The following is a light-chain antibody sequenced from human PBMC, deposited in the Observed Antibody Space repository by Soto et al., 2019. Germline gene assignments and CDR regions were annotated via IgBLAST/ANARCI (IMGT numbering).Light chain of an antibody. CDR3: QHRSNWLA. Sequence: DIQMTQSPSTLSASVGDRVTITCRASQSISTWLAWYQQEPGKAPKLLIHKASSLQSGVPSRFSGSGSGTDFTLTITSLEPEDFAVYYCQHRSNWLAFGGGTKVEIK. J-gene: IGKJ4*01. CDR2: KAS. V-gene: IGKV1-5*03. CDR1: QSISTW.